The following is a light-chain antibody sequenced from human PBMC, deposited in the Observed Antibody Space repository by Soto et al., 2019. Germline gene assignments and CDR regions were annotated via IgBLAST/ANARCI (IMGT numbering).Light chain of an antibody. CDR1: QSVGSS. CDR2: DAS. CDR3: QQRVNWPLLWT. V-gene: IGKV3-11*01. J-gene: IGKJ4*01. Sequence: EIVLTQSPATLSLSPGERATLSCRARQSVGSSLAWYQQKPGQAPRLLIYDASNRATGIPARFSGSGSGTDFTLTISSLEPEDFAVYYCQQRVNWPLLWTFGGGTKVDIK.